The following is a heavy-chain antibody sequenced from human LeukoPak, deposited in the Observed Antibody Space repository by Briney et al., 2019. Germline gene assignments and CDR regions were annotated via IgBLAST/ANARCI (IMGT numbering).Heavy chain of an antibody. J-gene: IGHJ6*02. D-gene: IGHD3-10*01. Sequence: ASVKVSCKASGYTFTSYDINWVRQATGQGLEWMGWMNPNSGNTGYAQKFQGRVTMTRNTSISTACMELSSLRSEDTAVYYCARDGLLWFGEFVGYYYGMDVWGQGTTVTVSS. CDR3: ARDGLLWFGEFVGYYYGMDV. CDR2: MNPNSGNT. V-gene: IGHV1-8*01. CDR1: GYTFTSYD.